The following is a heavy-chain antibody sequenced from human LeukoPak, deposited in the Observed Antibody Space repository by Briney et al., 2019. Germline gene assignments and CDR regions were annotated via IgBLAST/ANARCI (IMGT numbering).Heavy chain of an antibody. CDR3: ARLRSGYYFDY. Sequence: GGSLRPSCAASGFTFSSYWMSWVRQAPGKGLEWVANIKQDGSEKYYADSVKGRFTISRDNSKNTMYLQINSLRAEDTAVYYCARLRSGYYFDYWGQGTLVTVSS. CDR1: GFTFSSYW. CDR2: IKQDGSEK. D-gene: IGHD3-10*01. J-gene: IGHJ4*02. V-gene: IGHV3-7*01.